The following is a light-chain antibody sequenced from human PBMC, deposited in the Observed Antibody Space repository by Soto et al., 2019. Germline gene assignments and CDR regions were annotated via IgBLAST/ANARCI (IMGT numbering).Light chain of an antibody. CDR2: DAS. J-gene: IGKJ2*01. V-gene: IGKV3-11*01. Sequence: EIVLTQSPATLSLSLGERATLSCRASQSVSSYFAWYQQKPGQAPRLLIYDASNRATGIPARFSGSGSGTDFTLTISSLEPEDFAVYYCQQRSNWPYTFGQGTKLEIK. CDR3: QQRSNWPYT. CDR1: QSVSSY.